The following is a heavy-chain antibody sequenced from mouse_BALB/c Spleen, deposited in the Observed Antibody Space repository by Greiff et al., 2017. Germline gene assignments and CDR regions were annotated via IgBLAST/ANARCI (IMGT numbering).Heavy chain of an antibody. Sequence: VQLQQSGAELVKPGASVKLSCTASGFNIKDTYMHWVKQRPEQGLEWIGRIDPANGNTKYDPKFQGKATITADTSSNTAYLQLSSLTSEDTAVYYCARGGDYGSSYYFDYWGQGTTLTVSS. CDR1: GFNIKDTY. V-gene: IGHV14-3*02. D-gene: IGHD1-1*01. CDR2: IDPANGNT. J-gene: IGHJ2*01. CDR3: ARGGDYGSSYYFDY.